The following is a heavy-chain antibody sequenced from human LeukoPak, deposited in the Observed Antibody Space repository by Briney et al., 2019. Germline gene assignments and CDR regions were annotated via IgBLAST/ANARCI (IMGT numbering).Heavy chain of an antibody. D-gene: IGHD3-22*01. V-gene: IGHV4-59*01. CDR2: IYYSGST. CDR1: GGSISSYY. Sequence: PSETLSLTCTVSGGSISSYYWSWIRQPPGKGLEWIGYIYYSGSTNYNPSLKSRVTISVDTSKSQFSLKLSSVTAADTAVYYCARVPTHYYDSSELWFDPWGQGTLVTVSS. CDR3: ARVPTHYYDSSELWFDP. J-gene: IGHJ5*02.